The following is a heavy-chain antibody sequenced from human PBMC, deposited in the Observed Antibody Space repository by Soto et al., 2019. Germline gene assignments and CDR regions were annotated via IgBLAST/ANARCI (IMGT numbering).Heavy chain of an antibody. J-gene: IGHJ4*02. CDR1: ADTFTSYY. Sequence: ASVKVSCKAPADTFTSYYIHWVRQAPGHGLEWMGIINPGGGRTSYAQKLHGRVTMTRDTSTSTVYMELSSLRSEDTAVYYCARGLEVAYSTPLVWGQGTLVTVSS. V-gene: IGHV1-46*01. CDR3: ARGLEVAYSTPLV. D-gene: IGHD2-21*01. CDR2: INPGGGRT.